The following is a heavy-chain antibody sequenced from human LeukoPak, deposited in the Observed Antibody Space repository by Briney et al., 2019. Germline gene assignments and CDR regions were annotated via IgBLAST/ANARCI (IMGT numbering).Heavy chain of an antibody. CDR3: AGDVVRGVTPSHYYYYGMDV. CDR2: IYYSGST. Sequence: PSETLSLTCTVSGGSISSGDYYWSWIRQPPGKGLEWIGYIYYSGSTYYNPSLKSRVTISVDTSKNQFSLKLSSVTAADTAVYYCAGDVVRGVTPSHYYYYGMDVWGKGTTVTVSS. J-gene: IGHJ6*04. V-gene: IGHV4-30-4*01. CDR1: GGSISSGDYY. D-gene: IGHD3-10*01.